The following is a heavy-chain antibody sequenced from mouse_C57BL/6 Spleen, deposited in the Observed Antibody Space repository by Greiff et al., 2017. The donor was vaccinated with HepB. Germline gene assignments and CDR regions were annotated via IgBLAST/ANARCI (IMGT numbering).Heavy chain of an antibody. CDR2: IDPNSGGT. CDR3: ARLESNYLDY. Sequence: QVQLQQPGAELLKPGAPVKLSCKASGYPFTSYWMHWVKQRPGRGFEWIGRIDPNSGGTKYNEKFKSKATLTVDKPSSTAYMQLSSLTSEDSAVYYCARLESNYLDYWGQGTTLTVSS. V-gene: IGHV1-72*01. CDR1: GYPFTSYW. J-gene: IGHJ2*01. D-gene: IGHD5-1*01.